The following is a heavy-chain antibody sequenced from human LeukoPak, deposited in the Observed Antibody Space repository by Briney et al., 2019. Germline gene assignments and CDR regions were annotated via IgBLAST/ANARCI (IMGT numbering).Heavy chain of an antibody. J-gene: IGHJ6*03. CDR3: AREERVVPAAISRPYYYYYMDV. CDR1: GGSISSYY. D-gene: IGHD2-2*02. CDR2: IYTSGST. V-gene: IGHV4-4*07. Sequence: SETLSLTCTVSGGSISSYYWSWIRQPAGKGLEWIGRIYTSGSTNYNPSLKSRATMSVDTSKNQFSLKLSSVTAADTAVYYCAREERVVPAAISRPYYYYYMDVWGKGTTVTVSS.